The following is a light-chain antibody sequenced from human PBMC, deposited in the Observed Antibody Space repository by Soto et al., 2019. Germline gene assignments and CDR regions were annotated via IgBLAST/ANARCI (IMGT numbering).Light chain of an antibody. Sequence: EIVLTQSPATLSLSPGERATLSCRASQSVSSNYLARYQQKPGQAPRLLIYGASSRATGIPDRFSGSGSGTDFTLTISRLEPEDFAVYYCQHYSSSPETFGQGTKVDIK. V-gene: IGKV3-20*01. CDR1: QSVSSNY. CDR2: GAS. CDR3: QHYSSSPET. J-gene: IGKJ1*01.